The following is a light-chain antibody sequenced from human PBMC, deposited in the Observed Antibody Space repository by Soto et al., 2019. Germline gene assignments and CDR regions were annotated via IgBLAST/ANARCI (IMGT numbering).Light chain of an antibody. Sequence: VLTQSPGTLSVSPGETATLSCRASQSVRSSSLAWYQQKPGQAPRLLIYGASSRATGVPDRFSGSGSGTDFTLTVIRLEPEDFAVYYCQQYAGSATFGQGTKAEIK. CDR3: QQYAGSAT. CDR1: QSVRSSS. J-gene: IGKJ1*01. CDR2: GAS. V-gene: IGKV3-20*01.